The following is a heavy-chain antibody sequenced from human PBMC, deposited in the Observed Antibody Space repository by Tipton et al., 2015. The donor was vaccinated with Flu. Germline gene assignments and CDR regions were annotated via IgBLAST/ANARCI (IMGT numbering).Heavy chain of an antibody. D-gene: IGHD3-3*01. CDR1: GFTFSDDY. CDR2: ISSSGSTI. V-gene: IGHV3-11*01. J-gene: IGHJ6*02. Sequence: SLRLSCAASGFTFSDDYMSWTRQAPGKGLEWISHISSSGSTINYADSVKGRFTISRDNAKNSLYLQMNSLRAEDTAVYYCARDHPPSITVLGEITDYFGMDVWGQGTTVTVSS. CDR3: ARDHPPSITVLGEITDYFGMDV.